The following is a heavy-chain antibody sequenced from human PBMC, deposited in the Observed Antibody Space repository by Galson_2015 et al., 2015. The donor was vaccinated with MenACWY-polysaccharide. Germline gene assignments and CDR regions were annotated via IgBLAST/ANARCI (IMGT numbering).Heavy chain of an antibody. J-gene: IGHJ4*02. D-gene: IGHD6-6*01. V-gene: IGHV3-74*01. CDR3: AKYSSSSHAVDH. CDR2: INSDGSST. CDR1: GFTFGSYW. Sequence: SLRLSCAASGFTFGSYWMHWVRQAPGKGLVWVSRINSDGSSTSYADSVKGRFTNSRDNAKNTLYLQMNSLRAEDTAVYYCAKYSSSSHAVDHWGQGTLVTVSP.